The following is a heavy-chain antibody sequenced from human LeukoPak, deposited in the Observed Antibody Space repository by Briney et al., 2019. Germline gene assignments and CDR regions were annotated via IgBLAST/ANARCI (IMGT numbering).Heavy chain of an antibody. Sequence: PGGSLRLSCAASGFTFSSYAMSWVRQAPGKGLEWVSAISGSGGSTYYADSVKGRFTISRDNSKNTPYLQMNSLRAEDTAVYYCAKAPKQWPRGTCFDYWGQGTLVTVSS. J-gene: IGHJ4*02. CDR3: AKAPKQWPRGTCFDY. CDR2: ISGSGGST. CDR1: GFTFSSYA. D-gene: IGHD6-19*01. V-gene: IGHV3-23*01.